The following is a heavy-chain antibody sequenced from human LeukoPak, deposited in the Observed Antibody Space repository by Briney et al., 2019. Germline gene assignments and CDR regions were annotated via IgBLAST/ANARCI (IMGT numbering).Heavy chain of an antibody. CDR1: GDSMTNFY. CDR3: ARVAHTSSSLYYFDY. CDR2: IYYSGST. Sequence: SETLSLACTVSGDSMTNFYWSWIRQPPGKGLVCIGYIYYSGSTNYNPSLKSRVTISVDTSKNQFSLKLSSVTAADTAVYYCARVAHTSSSLYYFDYWGQGTLVTVSS. D-gene: IGHD6-13*01. J-gene: IGHJ4*02. V-gene: IGHV4-59*01.